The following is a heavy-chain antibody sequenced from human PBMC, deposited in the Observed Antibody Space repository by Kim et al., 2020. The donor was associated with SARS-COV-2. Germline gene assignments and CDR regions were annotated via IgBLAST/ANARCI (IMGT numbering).Heavy chain of an antibody. Sequence: GRFTISRDNSKNTLYLQMNSLRAEDTAVYYCAKGGVVPAAMGYYYGMDVWGQGTTVTVSS. D-gene: IGHD2-2*01. J-gene: IGHJ6*02. V-gene: IGHV3-23*01. CDR3: AKGGVVPAAMGYYYGMDV.